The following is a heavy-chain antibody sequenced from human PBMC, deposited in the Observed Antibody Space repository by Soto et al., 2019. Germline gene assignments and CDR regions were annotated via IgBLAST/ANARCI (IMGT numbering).Heavy chain of an antibody. CDR1: GFSFSSYA. CDR3: AKGSIEYSASVDN. D-gene: IGHD5-12*01. CDR2: IGARGGSS. J-gene: IGHJ4*02. V-gene: IGHV3-23*01. Sequence: VQLLESGGGLVQPGGSLRLSCAASGFSFSSYAMVWVRQAPGKGLEWVAVIGARGGSSYFADSVKGRFTLSRDNSKNVLSLEMNSLRAEDTAIYFCAKGSIEYSASVDNWGQGTLVVVSS.